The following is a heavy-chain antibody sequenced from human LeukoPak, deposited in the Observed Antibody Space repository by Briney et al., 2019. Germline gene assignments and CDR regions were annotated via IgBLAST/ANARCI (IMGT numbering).Heavy chain of an antibody. CDR1: GFTFSSYA. D-gene: IGHD2-15*01. J-gene: IGHJ4*02. CDR2: ISYDGSNK. V-gene: IGHV3-30*04. Sequence: PGGSLRLSCAASGFTFSSYAMHWVRQAPGKGLEWVAVISYDGSNKYYADSVKGRFTISRDNSKNTLYLQMNSLRAEDTAVYYCARGYSTVAYWGQGTLVTVSS. CDR3: ARGYSTVAY.